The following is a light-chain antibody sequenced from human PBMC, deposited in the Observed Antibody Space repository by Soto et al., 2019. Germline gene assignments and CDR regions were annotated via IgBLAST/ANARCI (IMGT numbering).Light chain of an antibody. CDR3: SSYTSSSTPVV. CDR1: SSDVGGYNY. Sequence: QSALTQPASVSGSPGQSVTISCTGTSSDVGGYNYVSWYQHHPGKAPKLMIYDVGNRPSGVSNRFSGSKSGNTASLTISGLQAEDEADYYCSSYTSSSTPVVFGGGTKLTVL. V-gene: IGLV2-14*03. CDR2: DVG. J-gene: IGLJ2*01.